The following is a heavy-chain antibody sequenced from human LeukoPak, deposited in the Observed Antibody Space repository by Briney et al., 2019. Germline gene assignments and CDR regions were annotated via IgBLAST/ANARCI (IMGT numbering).Heavy chain of an antibody. J-gene: IGHJ4*02. D-gene: IGHD6-19*01. CDR2: IYFSGSR. CDR1: GASIRSGDHH. Sequence: NPSETLSLTCSVSGASIRSGDHHWSWLRQSPGKGLEWIGYIYFSGSRSSNPSLKSRVTISVDTSKNQFSLKLSSVTAADTAVYYCARGPWEYSSGDSWGQGTLVTVSS. V-gene: IGHV4-30-4*08. CDR3: ARGPWEYSSGDS.